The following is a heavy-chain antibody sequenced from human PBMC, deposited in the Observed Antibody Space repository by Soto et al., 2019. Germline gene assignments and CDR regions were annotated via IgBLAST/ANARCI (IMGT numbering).Heavy chain of an antibody. Sequence: QVQLVQSGTEVKKPGSSVKVSCKASGGTFSSYAISWVLQAPGQGLEWMGGIILMFNTTNYAQRFQGGVTITADKSTSTAYMELNSLRSEDTAVYYCARDKEMATITEFVYWGQGTLVTVSS. V-gene: IGHV1-69*06. CDR1: GGTFSSYA. D-gene: IGHD5-12*01. CDR3: ARDKEMATITEFVY. J-gene: IGHJ4*02. CDR2: IILMFNTT.